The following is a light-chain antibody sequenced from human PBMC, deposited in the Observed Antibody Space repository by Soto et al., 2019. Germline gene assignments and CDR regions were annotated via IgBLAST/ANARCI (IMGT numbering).Light chain of an antibody. CDR2: DNT. Sequence: QSVLTQPPSASGTPGQTVTISCSGSSSTIGAGYDVHWYQQLPGTAPRLLIYDNTNRPSGVPDRFSGSKSGTSASLAISGLQAEDEADYYCQSYDSSLSVVFGGGTQLTVL. CDR1: SSTIGAGYD. CDR3: QSYDSSLSVV. J-gene: IGLJ2*01. V-gene: IGLV1-40*01.